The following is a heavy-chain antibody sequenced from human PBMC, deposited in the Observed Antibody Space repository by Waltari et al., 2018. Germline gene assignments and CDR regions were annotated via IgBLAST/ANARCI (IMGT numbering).Heavy chain of an antibody. Sequence: QVQLVQSGAEVKKPGASVKVSCQASEYTFTGYYIHWVRRAPGQGLEWMGRINPNSGATNYAQKFQGRVTMTRDTSISTAYMELSRLRSDDTAVYYCARDYYGSGSLFDYWGQGTLVTVSS. J-gene: IGHJ4*02. V-gene: IGHV1-2*06. CDR3: ARDYYGSGSLFDY. D-gene: IGHD3-10*01. CDR1: EYTFTGYY. CDR2: INPNSGAT.